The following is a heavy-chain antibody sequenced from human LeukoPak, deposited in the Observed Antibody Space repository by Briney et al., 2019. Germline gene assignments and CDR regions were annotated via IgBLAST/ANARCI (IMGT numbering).Heavy chain of an antibody. D-gene: IGHD5-12*01. CDR1: GGSISSGSYY. V-gene: IGHV4-61*02. CDR3: ARDRYGYSGYDSYNWFDP. J-gene: IGHJ5*02. Sequence: PSETLSLTCTVSGGSISSGSYYWSWMRQPAGKGLEWIGRIYTSGRTNYNPSLKSRVTTSVDTSKNQFSLKLSSVTAADTAVYYCARDRYGYSGYDSYNWFDPWGQGTLVTVSS. CDR2: IYTSGRT.